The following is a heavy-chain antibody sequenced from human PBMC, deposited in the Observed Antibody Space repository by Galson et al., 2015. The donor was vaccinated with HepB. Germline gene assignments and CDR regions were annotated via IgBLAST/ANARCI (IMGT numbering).Heavy chain of an antibody. Sequence: LSLTCTVSGGSISSSSHYWGWIRQPPGKGLEWIASILYSGDTYYNPSLKSRVTISVDTSKNQLSLNLSPVTVADTAAYYCARHPAKSGRPLYRWLDPWGQGTLVTVSS. CDR3: ARHPAKSGRPLYRWLDP. D-gene: IGHD4-11*01. J-gene: IGHJ5*02. V-gene: IGHV4-39*01. CDR1: GGSISSSSHY. CDR2: ILYSGDT.